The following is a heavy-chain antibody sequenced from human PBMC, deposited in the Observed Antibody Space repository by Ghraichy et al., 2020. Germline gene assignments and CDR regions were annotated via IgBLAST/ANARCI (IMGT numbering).Heavy chain of an antibody. CDR3: ARRDSTGWYSLDY. Sequence: GGSLRLSCAASGFTFDNHAMTWVRQAPGKGLEWVSSISNTGSATYYADSVKGRFTISRDSSNIFLQMKSLRADDTAVYYCARRDSTGWYSLDYWGQGTLVTMSS. J-gene: IGHJ4*02. D-gene: IGHD6-19*01. V-gene: IGHV3-23*01. CDR1: GFTFDNHA. CDR2: ISNTGSAT.